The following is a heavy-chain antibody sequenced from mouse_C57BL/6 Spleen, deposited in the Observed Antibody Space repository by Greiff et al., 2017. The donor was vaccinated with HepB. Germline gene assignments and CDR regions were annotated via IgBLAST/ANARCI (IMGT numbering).Heavy chain of an antibody. CDR3: ARDITGPFAY. CDR1: GFTFSDYY. V-gene: IGHV5-16*01. Sequence: EVKVVESEGGLVQPGSSMKLSCTASGFTFSDYYMAWVRQVPEKGLEWVANINYDGSSTYYLDSLKSRFIISRDNAKNILYLQMSSLKSEDTATYYCARDITGPFAYWGQGTLVTVSA. J-gene: IGHJ3*01. CDR2: INYDGSST. D-gene: IGHD1-3*01.